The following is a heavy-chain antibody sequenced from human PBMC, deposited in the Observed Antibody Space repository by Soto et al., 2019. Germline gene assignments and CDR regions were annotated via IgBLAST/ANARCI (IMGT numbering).Heavy chain of an antibody. J-gene: IGHJ6*02. Sequence: SETLSLTCAVSGGSISSSNWWSWVRQPPGKGLEGSGEIYHSGSTNYNPSLKSRVTISVDKSKNQFSLKLSSVTAADTAVYYCARGLSSYGSGWYYDYYYYGMDVWGQGTTVTVSS. D-gene: IGHD6-19*01. V-gene: IGHV4-4*02. CDR1: GGSISSSNW. CDR2: IYHSGST. CDR3: ARGLSSYGSGWYYDYYYYGMDV.